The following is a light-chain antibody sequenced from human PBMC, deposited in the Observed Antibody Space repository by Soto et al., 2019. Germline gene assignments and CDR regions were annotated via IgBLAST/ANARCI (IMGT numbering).Light chain of an antibody. CDR1: SGHSRYI. V-gene: IGLV4-60*02. J-gene: IGLJ3*02. CDR3: ETWDSKV. CDR2: LEGSGTF. Sequence: QSVLTQSSSASASLGSSVRLTCTLSSGHSRYIIAWHQQQPGKAPRSLMKLEGSGTFNKGSKVPVRFSGSISGADRYLTISNLQFGDEADYYCETWDSKVFGGGTKVTVL.